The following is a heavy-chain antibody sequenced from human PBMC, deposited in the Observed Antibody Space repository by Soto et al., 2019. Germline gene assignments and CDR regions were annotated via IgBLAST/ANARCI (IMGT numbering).Heavy chain of an antibody. CDR1: GSFYA. CDR3: ASTPVTGRYSYYGMDA. Sequence: QVQPVQSGSEVKKPGSSVRVSCKTGSFYAVSWVRQAPGQGLEWMGGLIPVFDTPSYAQKFQGRVTITADESKRTAYMELSSLRSDDTALYYCASTPVTGRYSYYGMDAWDQGIAVTVSS. J-gene: IGHJ6*02. CDR2: LIPVFDTP. D-gene: IGHD4-4*01. V-gene: IGHV1-69*01.